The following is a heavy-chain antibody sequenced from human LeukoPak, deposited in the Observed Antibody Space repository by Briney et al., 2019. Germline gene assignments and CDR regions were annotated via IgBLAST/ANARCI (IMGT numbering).Heavy chain of an antibody. Sequence: PSETLSLTCTVSGGSISSGSYDWYWIRQPAGTGLEGIGHIYTSGTINYNPSLKSRVTISVHTSKNQFSLKLRSVTAADTAVYYCARPVPSRLGWFDPWGQGTLVTVSS. J-gene: IGHJ5*02. D-gene: IGHD1-1*01. V-gene: IGHV4-61*09. CDR1: GGSISSGSYD. CDR2: IYTSGTI. CDR3: ARPVPSRLGWFDP.